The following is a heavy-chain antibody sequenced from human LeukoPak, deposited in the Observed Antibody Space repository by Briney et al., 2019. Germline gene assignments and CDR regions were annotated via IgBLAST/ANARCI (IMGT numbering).Heavy chain of an antibody. CDR1: GYTLTELS. D-gene: IGHD5-24*01. CDR3: ARARWLQFAQFDY. J-gene: IGHJ4*02. CDR2: FDPEDGET. V-gene: IGHV1-24*01. Sequence: GASVKVSCKVSGYTLTELSMHWVRQAPGKGLEWMGGFDPEDGETIYAQKFQGRVTMTEDTSTSTAYMELRSLRSDDTAVYYCARARWLQFAQFDYWGQGTLVTVSS.